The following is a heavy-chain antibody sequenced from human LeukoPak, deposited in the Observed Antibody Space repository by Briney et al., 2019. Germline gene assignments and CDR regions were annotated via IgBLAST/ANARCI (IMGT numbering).Heavy chain of an antibody. CDR1: GFTFSSYG. CDR2: IRGIGGST. V-gene: IGHV3-23*01. J-gene: IGHJ4*02. D-gene: IGHD3-10*01. CDR3: AKDGSYYYGGDYFDY. Sequence: GGSLRLSCAASGFTFSSYGMSWVRQAPEKGLEWVSAIRGIGGSTYYADSVKGRFTISRDNSKNTLYLQMHSLRAEDTAVYFCAKDGSYYYGGDYFDYWGQGALVTVSS.